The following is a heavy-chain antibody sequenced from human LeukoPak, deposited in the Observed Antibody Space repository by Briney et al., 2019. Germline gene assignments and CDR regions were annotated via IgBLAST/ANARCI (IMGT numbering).Heavy chain of an antibody. CDR3: ARAVYCGGDCSAGAFDI. Sequence: GSSMKVSCKASGGTFSSYAISWVRQAPGQGLEWMGGIIPIFGTANYAQKFQGRVTITADESTSTAYMELSSLRSEDTAVYYCARAVYCGGDCSAGAFDIWGQGTMVTVSS. CDR2: IIPIFGTA. J-gene: IGHJ3*02. D-gene: IGHD2-21*01. V-gene: IGHV1-69*01. CDR1: GGTFSSYA.